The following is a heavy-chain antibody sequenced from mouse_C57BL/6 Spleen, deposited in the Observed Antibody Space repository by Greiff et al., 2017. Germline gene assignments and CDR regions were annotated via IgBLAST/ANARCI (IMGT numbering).Heavy chain of an antibody. CDR1: GYTFTSYW. Sequence: QVQLQQPGAELVRPGSSVKLSCKASGYTFTSYWMHWVKQRPIQGLEWIGNIDPSDSETNYNQKFKDKATLTVDKSSSTAYMQLSSLTSEDSAVYYCAKGGARWYFDVWGTGTTVTVSS. D-gene: IGHD3-1*01. J-gene: IGHJ1*03. CDR2: IDPSDSET. V-gene: IGHV1-52*01. CDR3: AKGGARWYFDV.